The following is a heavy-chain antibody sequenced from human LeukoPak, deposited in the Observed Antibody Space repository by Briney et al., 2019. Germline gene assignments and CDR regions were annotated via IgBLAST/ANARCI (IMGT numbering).Heavy chain of an antibody. Sequence: SETLSLTCTVSDGSISSYYWSWIRQPPGKGLEWIGYIYYSGSTNYNPSLKSRVTISVDTSKNQFSLKLSSVTAADTAVYYCARVTVAEFDYWGQGTLVTVSS. CDR2: IYYSGST. CDR3: ARVTVAEFDY. D-gene: IGHD4-23*01. CDR1: DGSISSYY. J-gene: IGHJ4*02. V-gene: IGHV4-59*01.